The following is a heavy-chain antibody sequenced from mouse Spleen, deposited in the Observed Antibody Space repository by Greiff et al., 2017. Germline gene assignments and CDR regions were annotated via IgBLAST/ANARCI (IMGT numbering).Heavy chain of an antibody. Sequence: EVHLVESGGGLVKPGGSLKLSCAASGFTFSDYGMHWVRQAPEKGLEWVAYISSGSSTIYYADTVKGRFTISRDNAKNTLFLQMTSLRSEDTAMYYCARRTTPYWYFDVWGAGTTVTVSS. CDR3: ARRTTPYWYFDV. CDR2: ISSGSSTI. CDR1: GFTFSDYG. J-gene: IGHJ1*01. D-gene: IGHD5-5*01. V-gene: IGHV5-17*01.